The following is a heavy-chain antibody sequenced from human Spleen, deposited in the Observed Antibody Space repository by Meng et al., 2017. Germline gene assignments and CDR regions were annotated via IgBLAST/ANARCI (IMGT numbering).Heavy chain of an antibody. Sequence: SETLSLTCAVYGGSFSGYYWSWIRQPPGKGLEWIGEINHSGSTNYNPSLKSRVTISVDTSKNQFSLKLSSVTAADTAVYYCAREHYDYVWGSYRNFDYWGQGTLVTVSS. V-gene: IGHV4-34*01. CDR1: GGSFSGYY. J-gene: IGHJ4*02. D-gene: IGHD3-16*02. CDR3: AREHYDYVWGSYRNFDY. CDR2: INHSGST.